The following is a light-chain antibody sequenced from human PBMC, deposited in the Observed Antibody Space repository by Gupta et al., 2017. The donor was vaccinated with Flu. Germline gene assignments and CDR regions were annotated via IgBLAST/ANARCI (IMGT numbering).Light chain of an antibody. J-gene: IGKJ5*01. V-gene: IGKV3-11*01. Sequence: EIVLTQSPATLSLSPGERATLSCRASQSVSSYLEWYQQKPGQAPRLLIYDASNRATGIPDRFSGSGSGTDFTLTISSLETEDFAVYYWQQRSTWLTFGEGTQMEIK. CDR2: DAS. CDR3: QQRSTWLT. CDR1: QSVSSY.